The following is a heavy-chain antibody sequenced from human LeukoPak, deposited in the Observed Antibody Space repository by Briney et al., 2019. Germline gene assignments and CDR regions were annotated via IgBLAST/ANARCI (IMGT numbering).Heavy chain of an antibody. CDR1: GFAFSKYA. V-gene: IGHV3-23*01. D-gene: IGHD3-9*01. CDR2: ISGSGGSK. J-gene: IGHJ4*02. Sequence: GGSLRLSCAASGFAFSKYAMSWVRQAPGKGLEWVSAISGSGGSKYYADSVKGRFTISRDNSKNTLYVQMNSLRAEDTATYYCAKGTTYYDILTGYGYPFYFDYWGQGTLVTVSS. CDR3: AKGTTYYDILTGYGYPFYFDY.